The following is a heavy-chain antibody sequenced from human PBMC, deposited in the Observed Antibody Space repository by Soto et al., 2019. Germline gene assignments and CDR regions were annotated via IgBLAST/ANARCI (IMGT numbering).Heavy chain of an antibody. D-gene: IGHD2-15*01. CDR1: GGTFSSYA. CDR3: ARDRDYCSGGSCYYYYGMDV. J-gene: IGHJ6*02. V-gene: IGHV1-69*12. CDR2: IIPIFGTA. Sequence: QVQLVQSGAEVKKPGSSVKVSCKASGGTFSSYAISWVRQAPGQGLEWMGGIIPIFGTANYAQKFQGRVTITEDESTSTAYMELSSLRSEDTAVYYCARDRDYCSGGSCYYYYGMDVWGQGTTVTVSS.